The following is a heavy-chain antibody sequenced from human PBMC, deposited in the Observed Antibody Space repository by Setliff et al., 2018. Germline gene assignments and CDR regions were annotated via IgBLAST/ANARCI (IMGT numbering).Heavy chain of an antibody. CDR1: GASITTYY. D-gene: IGHD6-13*01. CDR2: IDNRGTT. Sequence: ETLSLTCSVSGASITTYYWHWIRQPPGKGLEWIGFIDNRGTTNYNPALKSRVTISTDASKNHFALTLTSMTAADTAVYYCARDPLAASGTIYYGLDVWGQGTTVTVSS. J-gene: IGHJ6*02. CDR3: ARDPLAASGTIYYGLDV. V-gene: IGHV4-59*01.